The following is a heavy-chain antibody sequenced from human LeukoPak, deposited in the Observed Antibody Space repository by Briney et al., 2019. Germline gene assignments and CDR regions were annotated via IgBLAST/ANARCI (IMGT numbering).Heavy chain of an antibody. D-gene: IGHD1-7*01. J-gene: IGHJ5*02. CDR1: GGSISSGSYY. V-gene: IGHV4-61*01. CDR3: ARGSSSYNWNFSMFSYWFDP. CDR2: IYYSGST. Sequence: SETLSLTCTVSGGSISSGSYYWSWIRQPPGKGLEWIGYIYYSGSTNYNPSLKSRVTISVDTSKNQFSLKLSSVTAADTAVYYCARGSSSYNWNFSMFSYWFDPWGQGTLVTVSS.